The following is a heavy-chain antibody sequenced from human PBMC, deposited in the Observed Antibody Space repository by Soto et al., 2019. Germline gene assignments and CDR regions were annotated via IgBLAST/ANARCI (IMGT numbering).Heavy chain of an antibody. CDR3: ASRNYGDYYYYYGMDV. CDR1: GYTFTSYG. CDR2: ISAYNGNT. J-gene: IGHJ6*02. V-gene: IGHV1-18*01. Sequence: QVQLVQSGAEVKKPGASVKVSCKASGYTFTSYGISWVRQAPGRGLEWMGWISAYNGNTNYAQKLQGRVTMTTDTSTSTAYMELRSLRSDDTAVYYCASRNYGDYYYYYGMDVWGQGTTVTVSS. D-gene: IGHD4-17*01.